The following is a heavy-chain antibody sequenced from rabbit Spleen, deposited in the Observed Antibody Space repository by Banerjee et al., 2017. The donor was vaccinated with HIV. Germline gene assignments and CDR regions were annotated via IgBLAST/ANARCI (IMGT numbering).Heavy chain of an antibody. CDR2: IDTGSSGFT. Sequence: EQLEESGGGLVKPEGSLTLTCKASGVSFSDKDVMCWVRQAPGKGLEWIVCIDTGSSGFTYYANWAKGRFTISKTSSTTVTLQMASLTAADTATYFCAGDLGVIVYRFSLWGPGTLVTVS. J-gene: IGHJ4*01. CDR3: AGDLGVIVYRFSL. V-gene: IGHV1S45*01. CDR1: GVSFSDKDV. D-gene: IGHD6-1*01.